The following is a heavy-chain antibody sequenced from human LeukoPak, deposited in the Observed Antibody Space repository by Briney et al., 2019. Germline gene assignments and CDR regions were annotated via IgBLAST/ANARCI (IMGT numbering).Heavy chain of an antibody. CDR1: GFTFSSYW. V-gene: IGHV3-7*01. CDR3: ARDSPSSTSWGY. CDR2: IKQDGSEK. D-gene: IGHD2-2*01. Sequence: QAGGSLRLSCAASGFTFSSYWMSWVRQAPGKGLEWVANIKQDGSEKYYVDSVKGRFTISRDNAKSSLHLQMNSLRAEDTAVYYCARDSPSSTSWGYWGQGTLVTVSS. J-gene: IGHJ4*02.